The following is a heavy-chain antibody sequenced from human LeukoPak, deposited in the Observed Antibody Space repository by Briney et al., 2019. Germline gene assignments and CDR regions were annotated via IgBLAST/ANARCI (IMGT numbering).Heavy chain of an antibody. J-gene: IGHJ4*01. CDR1: GLSLRSTGMG. Sequence: ESGPTLVNPTQTLTLTRTFSGLSLRSTGMGVAWIRQPPGKALEWLAVNYWNDEKSYRPSLKSRLTITKDTCKNQVVLIMTNMDPVDTATYYCPRKCRGSGSYPLWGHGTLVTVPS. D-gene: IGHD3-10*01. CDR3: PRKCRGSGSYPL. V-gene: IGHV2-5*01. CDR2: NYWNDEK.